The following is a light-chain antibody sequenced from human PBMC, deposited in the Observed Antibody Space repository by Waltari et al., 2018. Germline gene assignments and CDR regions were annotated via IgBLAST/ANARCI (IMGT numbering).Light chain of an antibody. J-gene: IGLJ2*01. V-gene: IGLV3-1*01. CDR1: KLGDKY. CDR2: QNN. CDR3: QAWDSSTAHVV. Sequence: SYELTQPPSVSVSPGQTASITCSGDKLGDKYASWYQQKPGQSPSVVIYQNNKRPSGIPERFSGSNSGNTATLTSSGTQAMEAAYYYSQAWDSSTAHVVFGGGTKLTVL.